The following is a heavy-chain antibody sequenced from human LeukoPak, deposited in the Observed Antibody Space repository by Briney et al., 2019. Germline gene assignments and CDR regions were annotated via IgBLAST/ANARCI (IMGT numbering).Heavy chain of an antibody. CDR2: IYYSGST. V-gene: IGHV4-59*12. J-gene: IGHJ3*02. CDR1: GGSISSYY. CDR3: ARPAGRRAFDI. Sequence: SETLSLTCTVSGGSISSYYWSWIRQPPGKGLEWIGYIYYSGSTNYNPSLKSRVTISADTSKNQFSLKLSSVTAADTAVYYCARPAGRRAFDIWGQGTMVTVSS.